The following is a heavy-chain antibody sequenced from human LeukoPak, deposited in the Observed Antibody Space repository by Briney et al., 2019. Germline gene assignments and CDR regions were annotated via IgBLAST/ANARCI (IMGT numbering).Heavy chain of an antibody. Sequence: SETLSLTCTVSGGFISSYYWSWIRQPPGKGLEWIRYIYYSGSTNYNPSLKSRVTISVDTSKNQFSLKLSSVTAADTAVYYCARVTVTYYYDSSGYVRFDPWGQGTLVTVSS. J-gene: IGHJ5*02. CDR3: ARVTVTYYYDSSGYVRFDP. CDR1: GGFISSYY. V-gene: IGHV4-59*01. CDR2: IYYSGST. D-gene: IGHD3-22*01.